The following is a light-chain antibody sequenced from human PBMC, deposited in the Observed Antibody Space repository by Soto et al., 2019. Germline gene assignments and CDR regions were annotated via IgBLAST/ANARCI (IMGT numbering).Light chain of an antibody. Sequence: EIVLTQSPGTLSLSPGERATLSCRASQSVSSSYLAWYQQKPGQAPRLLIYGASSRATGIPDRFSGSGSGKDFTLSISLLEPEDFAVYYCQQYGSSPTWTFGQGTKVDIK. J-gene: IGKJ1*01. CDR3: QQYGSSPTWT. CDR1: QSVSSSY. CDR2: GAS. V-gene: IGKV3-20*01.